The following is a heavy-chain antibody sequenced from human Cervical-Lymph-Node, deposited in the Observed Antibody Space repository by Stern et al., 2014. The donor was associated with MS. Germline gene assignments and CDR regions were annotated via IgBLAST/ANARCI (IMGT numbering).Heavy chain of an antibody. J-gene: IGHJ5*02. CDR1: GGTFSSTG. D-gene: IGHD3/OR15-3a*01. V-gene: IGHV1-69*01. Sequence: VQLGDSGAEVKRPGSSVRVSCEVFGGTFSSTGINWVRQAPGRGLEWVGGIIPIFGPKYAPEFLGTVTISADESASTAYLDLRSLISADTAVFYCVGPDFHLWGQGTLVTVSS. CDR3: VGPDFHL. CDR2: IIPIFGP.